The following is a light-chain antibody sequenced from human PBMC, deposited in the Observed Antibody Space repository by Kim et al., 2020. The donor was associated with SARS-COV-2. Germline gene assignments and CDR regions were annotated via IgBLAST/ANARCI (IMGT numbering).Light chain of an antibody. CDR1: SSNIGSNY. CDR3: AAWDDSLSGLVV. J-gene: IGLJ2*01. V-gene: IGLV1-47*01. Sequence: QRVTSACSGSSSNIGSNYVYWYQQRPGTAPKLLIYRNNQRPSGVPDRFSGSKSGTSASLAISGLRSEDEADYYCAAWDDSLSGLVVFGGGTQLTVL. CDR2: RNN.